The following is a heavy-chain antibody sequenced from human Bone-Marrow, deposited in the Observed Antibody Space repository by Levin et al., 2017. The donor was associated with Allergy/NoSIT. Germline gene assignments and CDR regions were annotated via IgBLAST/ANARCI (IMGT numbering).Heavy chain of an antibody. CDR2: VNPNSGNT. J-gene: IGHJ5*02. Sequence: ASVKVSCKASGYTFTSYDINWVRQATGQGLEWMGWVNPNSGNTGYAQKFQGRVTMTRNTSINTAYMELSSLRSEDTAVYYCARGPMHYPKGWFDPWGQGTLVTVSS. CDR3: ARGPMHYPKGWFDP. V-gene: IGHV1-8*01. CDR1: GYTFTSYD. D-gene: IGHD2-2*01.